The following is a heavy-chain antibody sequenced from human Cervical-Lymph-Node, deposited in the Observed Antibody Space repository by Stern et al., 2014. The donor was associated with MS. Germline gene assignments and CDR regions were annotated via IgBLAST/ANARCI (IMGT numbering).Heavy chain of an antibody. J-gene: IGHJ4*02. Sequence: EVQLVESGAELIRPGESLKISCNGSGYKFGVYWIAWVRQMPGKGLEWMGIIYPGDSVTRYGTSVQGQVTLSADKSTSTAYLTVSSLNASDTAMYFCARQSTAWASDVWGQGTLVTVSS. CDR2: IYPGDSVT. CDR3: ARQSTAWASDV. D-gene: IGHD2-21*02. V-gene: IGHV5-51*01. CDR1: GYKFGVYW.